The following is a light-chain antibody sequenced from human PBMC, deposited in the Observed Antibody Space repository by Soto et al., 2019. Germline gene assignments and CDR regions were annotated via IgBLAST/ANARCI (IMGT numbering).Light chain of an antibody. J-gene: IGKJ4*01. CDR1: QSANNK. Sequence: EIVLTQSPDTLSVSPGETATLSCRASQSANNKLAWYQQKPGQAPRLVMYTVSIRATGIPARFSGSGSGTEFTLTISSLQSEDAAVYYCQQHNNWPLTFGGGTRVEI. V-gene: IGKV3D-15*01. CDR2: TVS. CDR3: QQHNNWPLT.